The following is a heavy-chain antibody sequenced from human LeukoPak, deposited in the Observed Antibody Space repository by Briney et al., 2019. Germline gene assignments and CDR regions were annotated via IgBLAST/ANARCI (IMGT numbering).Heavy chain of an antibody. Sequence: SQTLSLTCTVSGGSISSGSYYWSWIRQPAGKGLEWIGRIYTSGSTNYNPSLKSRVTISVDTSKNQFSLKLSSVTAADTAVYYGGTFRRGLGSGSHSIWGEGTMVTVSS. J-gene: IGHJ3*02. V-gene: IGHV4-61*02. D-gene: IGHD1-26*01. CDR3: GTFRRGLGSGSHSI. CDR2: IYTSGST. CDR1: GGSISSGSYY.